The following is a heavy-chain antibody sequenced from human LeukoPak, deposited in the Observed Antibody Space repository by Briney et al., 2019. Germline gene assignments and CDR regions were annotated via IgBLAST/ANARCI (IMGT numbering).Heavy chain of an antibody. CDR1: GGSFSGYY. D-gene: IGHD5-24*01. CDR3: AKALGRRDSDY. CDR2: INHSGST. Sequence: SETLSLTCAVYGGSFSGYYWSWIRQPPGKGLEWIGEINHSGSTNYNPSLKSRVTISVDTSRNQFSLKLSSVTAADTAVYYCAKALGRRDSDYWGQGTLVTVSS. J-gene: IGHJ4*02. V-gene: IGHV4-34*01.